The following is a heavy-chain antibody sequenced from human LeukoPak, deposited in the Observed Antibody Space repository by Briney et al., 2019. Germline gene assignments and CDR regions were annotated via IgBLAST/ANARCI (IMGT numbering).Heavy chain of an antibody. V-gene: IGHV4-59*01. CDR3: AREILLWFGELSYNWFDP. D-gene: IGHD3-10*01. J-gene: IGHJ5*02. CDR1: GGSISSYY. Sequence: SETLSLTCTVSGGSISSYYWSWIRQPPGKGLEWIGYIYYSGSTNYNPSLKSRVTISVDTSKNQFSLKPSSVTAADTAVYYCAREILLWFGELSYNWFDPWGQGTLVTVSS. CDR2: IYYSGST.